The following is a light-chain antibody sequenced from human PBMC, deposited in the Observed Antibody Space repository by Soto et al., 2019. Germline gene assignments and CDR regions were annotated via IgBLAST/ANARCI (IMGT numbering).Light chain of an antibody. CDR3: HPYIRYSPYT. V-gene: IGKV1-5*03. J-gene: IGKJ2*01. CDR1: QTISSS. CDR2: KAS. Sequence: IQMTQFPSTLSASIGDRVTITGRASQTISSSLAWYQQKPGKAPKLLIYKASNLEPGVPSRLSGSGSGTEFKPSICSLLADDFVPAYCHPYIRYSPYTCGQGTRLEIK.